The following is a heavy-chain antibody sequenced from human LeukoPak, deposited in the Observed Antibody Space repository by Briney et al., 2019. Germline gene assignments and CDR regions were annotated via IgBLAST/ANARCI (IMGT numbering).Heavy chain of an antibody. J-gene: IGHJ4*02. D-gene: IGHD6-13*01. V-gene: IGHV3-21*01. CDR2: ISSSSSYI. CDR1: GFTFSSYS. CDR3: AKDAYSSSWYSYYFDY. Sequence: GGSLRLSCAASGFTFSSYSMNWVRQAPGKGLEWVSSISSSSSYIYYADSVKGRFTISRDNSKNTLYLQMNSLRAEDTAVYYCAKDAYSSSWYSYYFDYWGQGTLVTVSS.